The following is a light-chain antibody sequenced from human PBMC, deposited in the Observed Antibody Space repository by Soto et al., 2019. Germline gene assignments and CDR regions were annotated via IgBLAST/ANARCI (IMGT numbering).Light chain of an antibody. CDR1: QSLVHSDGNTH. CDR3: MQGTHWPYT. J-gene: IGKJ2*01. Sequence: DVVMTQSPLSLPVTLGQPASISCRSTQSLVHSDGNTHLNWFQQRPGQSPRRLICKVSNRESGVPDRCSGSASGTDFTLKISRVEAEDVGVYYCMQGTHWPYTFGQGTKLEIK. V-gene: IGKV2-30*02. CDR2: KVS.